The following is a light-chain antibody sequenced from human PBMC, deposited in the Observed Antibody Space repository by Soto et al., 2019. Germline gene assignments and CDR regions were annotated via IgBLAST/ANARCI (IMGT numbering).Light chain of an antibody. CDR3: QQRSNWPPT. CDR1: QSVSSY. J-gene: IGKJ1*01. V-gene: IGKV3-11*01. Sequence: EIVLTQSPATLSLSPGERATLSCRASQSVSSYLAWYQQKPGQAPRLLIYDASNRATGIPVRFSGSGSGTDFTLTISSLEPEDFAVYYCQQRSNWPPTFGQGTRWIS. CDR2: DAS.